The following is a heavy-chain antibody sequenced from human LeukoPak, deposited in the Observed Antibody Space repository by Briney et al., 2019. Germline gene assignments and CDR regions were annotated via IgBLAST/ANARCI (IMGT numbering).Heavy chain of an antibody. D-gene: IGHD6-19*01. Sequence: GGSLRLSCAASGFPFDNYGMAWVRQGPGKGLVWVSRINSDGSSTSYADSVRGRFTISRDNAKNTLYLQMNSLRAEDTAVYYCASGPMAVAGMPFDYWGQGTLVTVSS. CDR3: ASGPMAVAGMPFDY. CDR1: GFPFDNYG. V-gene: IGHV3-74*01. CDR2: INSDGSST. J-gene: IGHJ4*02.